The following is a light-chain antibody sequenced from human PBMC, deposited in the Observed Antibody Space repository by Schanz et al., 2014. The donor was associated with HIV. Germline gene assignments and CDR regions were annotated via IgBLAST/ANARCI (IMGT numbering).Light chain of an antibody. J-gene: IGLJ2*01. CDR3: QTWGTGIWL. CDR1: SGHSSYA. V-gene: IGLV4-69*01. Sequence: QLVLTQSPSASASLGASVKLTCTLSSGHSSYAIAWHQQQPEKGPRYLMNLNSDGSHRKGDGIPDRFSGSSSGAERYLTISSLQSEDEADYYCQTWGTGIWLFAGGTKLTVL. CDR2: LNSDGSH.